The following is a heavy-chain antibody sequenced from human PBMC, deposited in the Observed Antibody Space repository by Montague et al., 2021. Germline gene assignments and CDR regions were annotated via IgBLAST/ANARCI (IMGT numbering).Heavy chain of an antibody. CDR1: GGSFSGYW. D-gene: IGHD1-26*01. Sequence: SETLSLTCAVYGGSFSGYWWTRIRSPPGRGLEWIGEIYQSGSAYYNPSLESRVTLSEDTSTNQFSLKLNSATAADTAVYYCARHKTGARGFDAWGKGTTVTASS. V-gene: IGHV4-34*01. CDR3: ARHKTGARGFDA. CDR2: IYQSGSA. J-gene: IGHJ6*04.